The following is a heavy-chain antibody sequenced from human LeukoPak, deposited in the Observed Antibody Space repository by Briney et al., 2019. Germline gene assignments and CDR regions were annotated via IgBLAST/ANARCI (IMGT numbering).Heavy chain of an antibody. D-gene: IGHD5-12*01. CDR3: AKRGSSGYVVAYFDY. J-gene: IGHJ4*02. Sequence: GGPLRLSCAASGFTFSSYSMNWVRQAPGKGLEWFLSISSSSSYIYYADSVKGRFTISRHNAKNSLYLQMNSLRAEDTAVYYCAKRGSSGYVVAYFDYWGQGTLVTVSS. CDR2: ISSSSSYI. CDR1: GFTFSSYS. V-gene: IGHV3-21*04.